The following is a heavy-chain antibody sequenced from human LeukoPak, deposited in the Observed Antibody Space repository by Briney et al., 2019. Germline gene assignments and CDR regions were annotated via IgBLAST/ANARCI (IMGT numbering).Heavy chain of an antibody. Sequence: SETLSLTCTVSGYSISSGYYWGWIRQPPGKGLEWIGSIYHSGSTYCNASLQSRVTISIDTSKNQFSLKLSSVTAADTAVYYCARAYGGNSLERFLLRPRRIVGGFDPWGQGTLVTVSS. D-gene: IGHD4-23*01. CDR2: IYHSGST. CDR1: GYSISSGYY. V-gene: IGHV4-38-2*02. CDR3: ARAYGGNSLERFLLRPRRIVGGFDP. J-gene: IGHJ5*02.